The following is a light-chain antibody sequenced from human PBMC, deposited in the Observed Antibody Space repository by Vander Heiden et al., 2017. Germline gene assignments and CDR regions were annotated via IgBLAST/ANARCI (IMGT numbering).Light chain of an antibody. CDR2: AAS. V-gene: IGKV3-11*01. Sequence: EIVLTQSPATLSLSPGERATLSCKASQSLNSDLGLAWYQHKPGQAPRLLIYAASNTATGIPPRFSGSGSGTVFTLTISSLEPEDFAVYYCQQRRTFGQGTKVEI. CDR3: QQRRT. CDR1: QSLNSD. J-gene: IGKJ1*01.